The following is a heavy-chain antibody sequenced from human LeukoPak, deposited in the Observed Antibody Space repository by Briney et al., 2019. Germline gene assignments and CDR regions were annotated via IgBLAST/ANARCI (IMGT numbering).Heavy chain of an antibody. D-gene: IGHD1-26*01. CDR2: INAGNGNT. CDR1: GYTFSSYA. J-gene: IGHJ4*02. Sequence: ASVKVSCKASGYTFSSYAMHWVRQAPGQRLEWMGWINAGNGNTKLSHEFQGRVTITRDTSASTAYMKLNSLRSEDMAVYYCAREGAYIGGSYPFDYWGQGTLVTVSS. V-gene: IGHV1-3*03. CDR3: AREGAYIGGSYPFDY.